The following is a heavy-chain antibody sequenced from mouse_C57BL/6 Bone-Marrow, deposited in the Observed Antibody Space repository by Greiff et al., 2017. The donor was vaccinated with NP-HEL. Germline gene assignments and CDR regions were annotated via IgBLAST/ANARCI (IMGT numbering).Heavy chain of an antibody. CDR1: GFTFSDYG. CDR3: ARDGGYPSWFAY. J-gene: IGHJ3*01. V-gene: IGHV5-17*01. Sequence: EVQLQESGGGLVKPGGSLKLSCAASGFTFSDYGMHWVRQAPEKGLEWVAYISSGSSTIYYADTVKGRFTFSIANSKNTLFLQMTSLRSEDAAMYYWARDGGYPSWFAYWGQGTLVTVSA. D-gene: IGHD2-3*01. CDR2: ISSGSSTI.